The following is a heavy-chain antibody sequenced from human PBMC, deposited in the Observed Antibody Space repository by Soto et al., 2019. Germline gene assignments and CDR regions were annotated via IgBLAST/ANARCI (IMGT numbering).Heavy chain of an antibody. CDR3: ARDYPIAAAAPNWFDP. CDR2: IYTSGST. D-gene: IGHD6-13*01. CDR1: GGSISSYY. V-gene: IGHV4-4*07. J-gene: IGHJ5*02. Sequence: PSETLSLTCTVSGGSISSYYWSWIRQPAGKGLGWIGRIYTSGSTNYNPSLKSRVTMSVDTSKNQFSLKLSSVTAADTAVYYCARDYPIAAAAPNWFDPWGQGTLVTVSS.